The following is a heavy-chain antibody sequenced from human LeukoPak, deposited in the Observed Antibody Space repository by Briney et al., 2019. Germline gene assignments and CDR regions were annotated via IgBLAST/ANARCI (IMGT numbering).Heavy chain of an antibody. D-gene: IGHD3-10*01. J-gene: IGHJ3*02. CDR3: ARDAGVELRAGAFDI. V-gene: IGHV3-21*01. CDR2: ISSSSSYI. Sequence: GGSLRLSCAASGFTFSSYSMDWVRQAPGKGLEWVSSISSSSSYIYYADSVKGRFTISRDNAKNSLYLQMNSLRAEDTAVYYCARDAGVELRAGAFDIWGQGTMVTVSS. CDR1: GFTFSSYS.